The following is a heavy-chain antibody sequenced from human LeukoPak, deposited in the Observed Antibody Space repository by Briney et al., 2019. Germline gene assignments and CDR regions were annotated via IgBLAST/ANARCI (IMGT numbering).Heavy chain of an antibody. D-gene: IGHD2-2*01. CDR2: IIPIFGTA. CDR1: GGTFSSYA. V-gene: IGHV1-69*05. CDR3: ARSLLASYCSSTSCSLGYFDY. Sequence: SVKVSCKASGGTFSSYAISWVRQAPGQGLEWMGGIIPIFGTANYAQKFQGRVTITTDESTSTAYMELSSLRSEDTAVYYCARSLLASYCSSTSCSLGYFDYWGQGTLVTVSS. J-gene: IGHJ4*02.